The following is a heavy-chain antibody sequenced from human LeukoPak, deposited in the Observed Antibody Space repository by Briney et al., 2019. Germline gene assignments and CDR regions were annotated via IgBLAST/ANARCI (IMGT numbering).Heavy chain of an antibody. CDR3: ARAPYAPRSGYYPVY. Sequence: ETPSLTCTVSGGSISSYYWSWIRQPPGKGLEWVSSISSSSSYIYYADSVKGRFTISRDNAKNSLYLQMNSLRAEATAVYYCARAPYAPRSGYYPVYWGQGTLVTVSS. V-gene: IGHV3-21*01. CDR1: GGSISSYY. D-gene: IGHD3-22*01. J-gene: IGHJ4*02. CDR2: ISSSSSYI.